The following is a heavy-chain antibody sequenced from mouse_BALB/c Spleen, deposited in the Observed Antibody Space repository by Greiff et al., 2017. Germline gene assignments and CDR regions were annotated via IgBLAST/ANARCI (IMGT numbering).Heavy chain of an antibody. CDR1: GFTFSSYG. D-gene: IGHD2-4*01. V-gene: IGHV5-6*01. J-gene: IGHJ1*01. CDR2: ISSGGSYT. Sequence: EVQVVESGGDLVKPGGSLKLSCAASGFTFSSYGMSWVRQTPDKRLEWVATISSGGSYTYYPDSVKGRFTISRDNAKNTLYLQMSSLKSEDTAMYYCARQGDYVYFDVWGAGTTVTVSS. CDR3: ARQGDYVYFDV.